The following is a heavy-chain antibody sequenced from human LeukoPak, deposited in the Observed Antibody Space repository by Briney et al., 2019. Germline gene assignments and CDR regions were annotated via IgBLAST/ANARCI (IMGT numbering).Heavy chain of an antibody. CDR1: GGSVSSGSYY. D-gene: IGHD3-22*01. CDR3: ARHSHYYDSSGYLV. Sequence: SETLSLTCTVSGGSVSSGSYYWGWIRQPPGKGLEWIGSIYYSGSTYYNPSLKSRVTISVDTSKNQFSLRLSSVTAADTAVYYCARHSHYYDSSGYLVWGQGTLVTVSS. J-gene: IGHJ4*02. CDR2: IYYSGST. V-gene: IGHV4-39*01.